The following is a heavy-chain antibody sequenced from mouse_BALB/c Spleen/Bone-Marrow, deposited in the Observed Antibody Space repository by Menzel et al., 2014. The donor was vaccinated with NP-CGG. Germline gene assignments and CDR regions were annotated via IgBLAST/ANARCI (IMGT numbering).Heavy chain of an antibody. D-gene: IGHD4-1*01. V-gene: IGHV5-17*02. Sequence: EVHLVESGGGLVQPGGSRKPSCAASGFTFSGFGMHWVRQAPEKGLEWVAYISSGSSTIFYADTVKGRFTISRDNPKNTLFLQMTSLRSEDTAMYYCTRGGNWEDFDYWGQGTTLTVSS. CDR1: GFTFSGFG. J-gene: IGHJ2*01. CDR3: TRGGNWEDFDY. CDR2: ISSGSSTI.